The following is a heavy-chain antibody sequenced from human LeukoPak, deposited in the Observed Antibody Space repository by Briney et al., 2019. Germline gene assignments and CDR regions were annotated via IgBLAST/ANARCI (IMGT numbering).Heavy chain of an antibody. J-gene: IGHJ4*02. CDR1: GYTFIGYY. CDR3: ARDWSMTTLDY. Sequence: ASVKVSCKASGYTFIGYYMHWVRQAPGQGLEWMGRINPNSGGTDYAQKFQGRVTMTRDTSISTAYLEFSSLRSDDTAVYYCARDWSMTTLDYWGQGILLTVSS. V-gene: IGHV1-2*06. D-gene: IGHD4-17*01. CDR2: INPNSGGT.